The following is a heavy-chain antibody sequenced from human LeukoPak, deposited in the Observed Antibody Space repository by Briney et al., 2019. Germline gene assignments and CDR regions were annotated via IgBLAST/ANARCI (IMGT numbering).Heavy chain of an antibody. D-gene: IGHD6-19*01. CDR1: GFTFSSYP. CDR3: VRRGDASSGWGDHDF. V-gene: IGHV3-23*01. CDR2: IGGSGDKT. J-gene: IGHJ4*02. Sequence: GGSLRLSCAASGFTFSSYPMTWVRQPPGKGLEWVSTIGGSGDKTFYADSVKGRFTISRDNSKNMVHLQMNSLTGEDTALYYCVRRGDASSGWGDHDFWGQGALVTVSS.